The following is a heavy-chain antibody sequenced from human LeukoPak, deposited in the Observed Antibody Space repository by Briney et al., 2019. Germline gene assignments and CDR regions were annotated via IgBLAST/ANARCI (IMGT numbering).Heavy chain of an antibody. D-gene: IGHD2-15*01. CDR1: GYTFTSYD. Sequence: ASVKVSCKASGYTFTSYDINWVRQATGQGLEWMGWMNPNSGNTGYAQKFQGRVTITRNTSISTAYMELSSLRSEDAAVYYCARDRYCSGGSCSQEEAYYYYYGMDVWGQGTTVTVSS. CDR2: MNPNSGNT. J-gene: IGHJ6*02. V-gene: IGHV1-8*03. CDR3: ARDRYCSGGSCSQEEAYYYYYGMDV.